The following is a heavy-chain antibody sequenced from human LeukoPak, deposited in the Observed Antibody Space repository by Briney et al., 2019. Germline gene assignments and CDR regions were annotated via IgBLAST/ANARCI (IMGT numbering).Heavy chain of an antibody. CDR1: GGSFSGYY. CDR3: ARLSLYYYGSGRINWFDP. D-gene: IGHD3-10*01. J-gene: IGHJ5*02. CDR2: INHSGST. V-gene: IGHV4-34*01. Sequence: PSETLSLTCAVYGGSFSGYYWSWICQPPGKGLEWIGEINHSGSTNYNPSLKSRVTISVDTSKNQFSLKLSSVTAADTAVYYCARLSLYYYGSGRINWFDPWGQGTLVTVSS.